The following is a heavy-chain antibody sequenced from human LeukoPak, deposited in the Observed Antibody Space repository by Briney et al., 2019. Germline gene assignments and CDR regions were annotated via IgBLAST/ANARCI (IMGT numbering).Heavy chain of an antibody. CDR3: AKVAVAGTGVWYYGMDV. V-gene: IGHV3-23*01. CDR1: GFTFSSYA. J-gene: IGHJ6*02. Sequence: PGGSLRLSCAAPGFTFSSYAMSWVRQAPGKGLEWVSAISGSGGSTYYADSVKGRFTISRDNSKNTLYLQMNSLRAEDTAVYYCAKVAVAGTGVWYYGMDVWGQGTTVTVSS. CDR2: ISGSGGST. D-gene: IGHD6-19*01.